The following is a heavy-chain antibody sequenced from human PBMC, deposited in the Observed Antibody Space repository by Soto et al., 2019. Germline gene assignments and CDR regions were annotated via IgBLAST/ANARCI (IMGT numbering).Heavy chain of an antibody. Sequence: QVQLVQSGAEVRKPRASVKVSCKASGYTFTSYGLSWVRQAPGQGLEWMGWISAYNGNTNYAQKVQGRVTMTTDTSTRTAYMELRSLRSDDTAVYYCARDSGSITVIVVGTYWGQGTLVTVSS. V-gene: IGHV1-18*01. CDR3: ARDSGSITVIVVGTY. CDR2: ISAYNGNT. D-gene: IGHD3-22*01. CDR1: GYTFTSYG. J-gene: IGHJ4*02.